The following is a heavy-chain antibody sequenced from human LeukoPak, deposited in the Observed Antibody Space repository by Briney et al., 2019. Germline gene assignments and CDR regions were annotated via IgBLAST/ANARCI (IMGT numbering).Heavy chain of an antibody. V-gene: IGHV4-39*01. CDR3: ARRSGRWSFNY. CDR2: VYHSGNT. CDR1: NGSVTSDTYY. Sequence: SETLSLTCTVSNGSVTSDTYYWNWIRQHPGKGLEWIGFVYHSGNTYYNPSLKSRVTISVDTSKNQFSLKLSSVTAADTAVYYCARRSGRWSFNYWGQGTLVTVSS. D-gene: IGHD4-23*01. J-gene: IGHJ4*02.